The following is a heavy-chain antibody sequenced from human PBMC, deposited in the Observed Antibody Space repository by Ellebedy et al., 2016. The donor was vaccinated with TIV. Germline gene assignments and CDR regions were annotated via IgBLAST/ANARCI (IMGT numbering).Heavy chain of an antibody. CDR3: VRDGAYGDYSPGYYGMDV. J-gene: IGHJ6*02. CDR2: INQDGSRI. CDR1: GFTFNSYW. Sequence: GESLKISCAASGFTFNSYWMSWVRQAPGKGLEWVANINQDGSRIYYVDSVKGRFTISRDNAKNSVYLRMKPLRVEDTAVYHCVRDGAYGDYSPGYYGMDVWGQGTTVTVSS. D-gene: IGHD3-22*01. V-gene: IGHV3-7*01.